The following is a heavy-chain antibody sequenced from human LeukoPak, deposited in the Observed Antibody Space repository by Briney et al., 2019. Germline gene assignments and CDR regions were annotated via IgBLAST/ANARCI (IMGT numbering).Heavy chain of an antibody. Sequence: GGSLRLSCAASGFTFSSYAMHWVRQAPGKGLEWVAVISYDGSNKYYADSVKGRFTISRDNSKNTLYLQMNSLRAEDTAVYYCARDLRAKFYYYYGMDVWGQGTTVTVPS. CDR1: GFTFSSYA. CDR3: ARDLRAKFYYYYGMDV. CDR2: ISYDGSNK. J-gene: IGHJ6*02. V-gene: IGHV3-30-3*01.